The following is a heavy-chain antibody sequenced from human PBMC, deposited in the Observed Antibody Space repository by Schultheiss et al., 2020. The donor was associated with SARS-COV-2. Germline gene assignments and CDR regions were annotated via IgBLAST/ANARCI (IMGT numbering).Heavy chain of an antibody. Sequence: SQTLSLTCAVSGGSISSGGYSWSWIRQPPGKGLEWIGYIYYSGSTNYNPSLKSRVTMSVDTSKNQFSLKLSSVTAADTAVYYCARGDYGDYWGQGTLVTVSS. CDR3: ARGDYGDY. CDR1: GGSISSGGYS. V-gene: IGHV4-30-4*07. J-gene: IGHJ4*02. D-gene: IGHD3-16*01. CDR2: IYYSGST.